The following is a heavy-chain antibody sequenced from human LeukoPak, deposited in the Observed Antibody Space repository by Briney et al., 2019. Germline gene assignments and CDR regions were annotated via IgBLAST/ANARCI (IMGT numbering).Heavy chain of an antibody. CDR1: GYTFTSYD. V-gene: IGHV1-8*01. Sequence: GSVKVSCKASGYTFTSYDINWVRQATGQGFEWMGWMNPNSGNTGYAQRFQGRVTMTRNTSISTAYMELSSLRSEDTAVYYCAKDRAGYSGARGFDYWGQGTLVTVSS. CDR2: MNPNSGNT. J-gene: IGHJ4*02. CDR3: AKDRAGYSGARGFDY. D-gene: IGHD5-12*01.